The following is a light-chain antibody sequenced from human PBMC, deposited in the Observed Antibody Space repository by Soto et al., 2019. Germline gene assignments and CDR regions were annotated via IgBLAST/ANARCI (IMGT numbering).Light chain of an antibody. J-gene: IGKJ1*01. CDR2: AAS. Sequence: DIQMTQSPSSLSASVGDRVTITCRASESISNNFNWYQQKPGKAPKLLIYAASTLQSGVPSRFSGGGSGTDFTLTIGSLQPEDFTTYYCQQTYSTPRGAFGQGTKVEIK. CDR1: ESISNN. CDR3: QQTYSTPRGA. V-gene: IGKV1-39*01.